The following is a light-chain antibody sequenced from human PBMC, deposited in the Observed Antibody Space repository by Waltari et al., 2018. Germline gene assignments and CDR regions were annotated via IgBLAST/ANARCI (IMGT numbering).Light chain of an antibody. V-gene: IGLV2-11*01. CDR3: CSYGGSYTFQI. Sequence: QSALTQPRSVSGSPGQSVAISCTGTSSDVGSFDYVSWYQQYPGKFPKLMIYGVSQRPSGVPDRFSGSKSGNTASLTISGLQAEDEADYYCCSYGGSYTFQIFGGGTKLTVL. CDR2: GVS. J-gene: IGLJ2*01. CDR1: SSDVGSFDY.